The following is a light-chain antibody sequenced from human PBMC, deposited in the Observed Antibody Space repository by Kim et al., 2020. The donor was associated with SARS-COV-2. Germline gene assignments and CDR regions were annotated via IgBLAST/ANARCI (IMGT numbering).Light chain of an antibody. J-gene: IGKJ4*01. CDR2: GAS. Sequence: VSPGERATLSCRASQSVGSNLAWYQQKPGQAPRLLIYGASTRATGLPARFSGSGSGTEFTLTISSLQSEDFAVYYCQQYNNWPLTFGGGTKVEIK. CDR3: QQYNNWPLT. V-gene: IGKV3D-15*01. CDR1: QSVGSN.